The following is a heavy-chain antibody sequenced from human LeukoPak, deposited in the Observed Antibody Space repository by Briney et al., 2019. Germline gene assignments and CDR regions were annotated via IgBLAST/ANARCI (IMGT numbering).Heavy chain of an antibody. CDR2: ISSSGSTI. Sequence: GGSLRLSCAASGFTFSSYEMNWVRQAPGKGLEWVSYISSSGSTIYYADSVKGRFTISRDNAKNSLYLQMNSLRAEDTAVYYCARGEYYDILTGYYRAFDYWGQGTLVTVSS. D-gene: IGHD3-9*01. CDR3: ARGEYYDILTGYYRAFDY. V-gene: IGHV3-48*03. CDR1: GFTFSSYE. J-gene: IGHJ4*02.